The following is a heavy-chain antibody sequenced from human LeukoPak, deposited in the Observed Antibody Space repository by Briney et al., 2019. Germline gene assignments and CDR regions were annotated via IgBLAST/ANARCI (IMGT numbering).Heavy chain of an antibody. CDR1: GYTFSGHY. CDR2: INPNSGGT. Sequence: ASVKVSCKASGYTFSGHYTHWVRQAPGQGLEWMGWINPNSGGTNYAQKFQDRVTMTRDSSISTAYMELRSLRSDDTAVYYCARDLYAGAMGRFDPWGQGTLVTVSS. V-gene: IGHV1-2*02. J-gene: IGHJ5*02. D-gene: IGHD3-16*01. CDR3: ARDLYAGAMGRFDP.